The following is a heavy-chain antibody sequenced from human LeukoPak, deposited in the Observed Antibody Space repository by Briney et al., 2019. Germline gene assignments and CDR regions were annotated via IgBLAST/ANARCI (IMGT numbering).Heavy chain of an antibody. V-gene: IGHV1-2*02. CDR2: INPNSGVT. D-gene: IGHD1-1*01. CDR1: GYTFTGYY. J-gene: IGHJ6*03. CDR3: ARAPQLDRRRRNHYYYYYMDV. Sequence: ASVKVSCKASGYTFTGYYMHWVRQAPGQGLEWMGWINPNSGVTNYAQKFQGRVTMTRDTSISTAYMELSRLRSDDTAVYYCARAPQLDRRRRNHYYYYYMDVWGKGTTVTISS.